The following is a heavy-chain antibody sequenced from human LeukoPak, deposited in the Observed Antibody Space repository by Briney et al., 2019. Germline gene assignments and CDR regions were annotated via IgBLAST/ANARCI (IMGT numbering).Heavy chain of an antibody. V-gene: IGHV1-18*01. CDR1: GYTFTSYG. CDR2: ISAYNGNT. D-gene: IGHD6-19*01. CDR3: ARDDWQWLELDY. Sequence: ASVKVSCKASGYTFTSYGISWVRQAPGQGLEWMGWISAYNGNTNYAQKLQGRVTMTTYTSTSTAYMELRSLRSDDTAVYYCARDDWQWLELDYWGQGTLVTVSS. J-gene: IGHJ4*02.